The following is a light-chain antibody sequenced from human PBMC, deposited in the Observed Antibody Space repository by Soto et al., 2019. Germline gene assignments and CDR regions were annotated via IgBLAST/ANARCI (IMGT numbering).Light chain of an antibody. J-gene: IGLJ1*01. CDR3: AAWDDSLSGYV. CDR1: SSNIGSNY. V-gene: IGLV1-47*01. Sequence: VLTQPPSASGTPGQRVTISCSGSSSNIGSNYVYWYQQLPGTAPKLLIYRNNQRPPGVPDRFSGSKSGTSASLAISGLRSEDEADYYCAAWDDSLSGYVFGTGTKVTVL. CDR2: RNN.